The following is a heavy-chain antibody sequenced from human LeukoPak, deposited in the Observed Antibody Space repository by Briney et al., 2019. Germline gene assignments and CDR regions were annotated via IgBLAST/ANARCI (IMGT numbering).Heavy chain of an antibody. CDR2: ISYDGSNK. J-gene: IGHJ6*03. CDR3: ARVFDSSSTSRFDFYYYYMDV. CDR1: GFTFSSYA. D-gene: IGHD6-6*01. V-gene: IGHV3-30*04. Sequence: GGSLRLSCAASGFTFSSYAMHWVRQAPGKGLEWVAVISYDGSNKYYADSVKGRFTISRDNSKNTLYLQMNSLRAEDTALYYCARVFDSSSTSRFDFYYYYMDVWGKGTTVTVSS.